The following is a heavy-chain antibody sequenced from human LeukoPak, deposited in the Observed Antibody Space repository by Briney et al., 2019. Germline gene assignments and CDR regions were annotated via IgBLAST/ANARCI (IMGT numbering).Heavy chain of an antibody. J-gene: IGHJ4*02. CDR2: IYHSGST. D-gene: IGHD3-3*01. CDR1: GYSISSGYY. CDR3: ARHLKPNFWSGYLRHLDY. Sequence: PSETLSLTCAVSGYSISSGYYWGWIRQPPGKGLEWIVCIYHSGSTYYNPSLRSRVTISVDTSKNQFSLKLSSVTAADTAVYYCARHLKPNFWSGYLRHLDYWGQGTLVTVSS. V-gene: IGHV4-38-2*01.